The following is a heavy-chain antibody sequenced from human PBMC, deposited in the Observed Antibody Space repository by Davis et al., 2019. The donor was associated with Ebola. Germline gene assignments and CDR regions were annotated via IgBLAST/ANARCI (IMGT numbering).Heavy chain of an antibody. D-gene: IGHD3-9*01. V-gene: IGHV1-8*01. CDR1: GYTFTSYD. CDR2: MNPNSGNT. Sequence: ASVKVSCKASGYTFTSYDINWVRQATGQGLEWMGWMNPNSGNTGYAQKFQGRVTITADKSTSTAYMELSSLRSEDTAVYYCARDRDYDILHYWGQGTLVTVSS. CDR3: ARDRDYDILHY. J-gene: IGHJ4*02.